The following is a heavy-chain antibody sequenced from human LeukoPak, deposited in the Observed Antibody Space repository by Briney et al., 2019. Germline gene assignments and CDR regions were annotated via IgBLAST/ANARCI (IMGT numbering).Heavy chain of an antibody. J-gene: IGHJ4*02. CDR2: ISYHGKNE. CDR3: ARGQADFDS. CDR1: GFSFSDYG. V-gene: IGHV3-30*03. Sequence: GGSLRLSCAASGFSFSDYGMHWVRQAPGKGPEWVAVISYHGKNEYYADSVKGRFTISRDNSKNTLYLQMNSLRAEDTAVYYCARGQADFDSWGQGTPVTVSS.